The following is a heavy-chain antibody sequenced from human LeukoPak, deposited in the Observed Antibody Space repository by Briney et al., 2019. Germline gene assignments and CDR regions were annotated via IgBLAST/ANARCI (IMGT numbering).Heavy chain of an antibody. CDR2: IYPGDSDT. CDR3: ARHLDCTTTICSLDY. CDR1: GYTFTSYG. J-gene: IGHJ4*02. D-gene: IGHD2-2*01. Sequence: GASVKVSFKASGYTFTSYGISWVRQAPGQGLEWMGIIYPGDSDTRYSPSFQGQVTISADRSISTAYLQLRAADTAMYYCARHLDCTTTICSLDYWGQGTLVTVSS. V-gene: IGHV5-51*01.